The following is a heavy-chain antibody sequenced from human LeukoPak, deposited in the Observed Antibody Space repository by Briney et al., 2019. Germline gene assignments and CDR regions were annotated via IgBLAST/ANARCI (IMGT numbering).Heavy chain of an antibody. D-gene: IGHD5-18*01. Sequence: GASVKVSCKASGYTFTSYGYSWVRQAPGQGLEWMGWISAYNGNTKYAQKFQGRVTMTTVTSTSTAYMELRSLTFDDTAVYYCARDRIQFGSDYYYYMDVWGKGTTVTVSS. V-gene: IGHV1-18*01. CDR2: ISAYNGNT. CDR3: ARDRIQFGSDYYYYMDV. CDR1: GYTFTSYG. J-gene: IGHJ6*03.